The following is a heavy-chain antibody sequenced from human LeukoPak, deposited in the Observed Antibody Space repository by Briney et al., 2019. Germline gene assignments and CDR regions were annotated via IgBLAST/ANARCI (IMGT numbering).Heavy chain of an antibody. CDR1: GGSINSGDYS. J-gene: IGHJ4*02. V-gene: IGHV4-31*03. CDR2: IFYSGST. Sequence: SQTLSLTCTVSGGSINSGDYSWNWIRQHPGKGLEWIGYIFYSGSTYYNPSLRSRVTISVDTSKNQFSLKLSSVTAADTAVYYCVRDRELTYWGQGTLVTVSS. CDR3: VRDRELTY. D-gene: IGHD1-26*01.